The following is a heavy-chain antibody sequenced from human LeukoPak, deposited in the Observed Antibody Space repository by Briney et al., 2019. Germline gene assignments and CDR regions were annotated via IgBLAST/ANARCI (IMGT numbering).Heavy chain of an antibody. J-gene: IGHJ6*03. V-gene: IGHV3-21*01. Sequence: GGSLRLSCAASGFTFSGYDMNWVRQAPGKGLEWVPSISGSSSYIYYADSMKGRFTISRDNGKNSLYLQMNSLRTEDTAVYYCAKEGFSRGYYYYYYMDVWGKGTTVTVSS. CDR1: GFTFSGYD. CDR3: AKEGFSRGYYYYYYMDV. D-gene: IGHD6-13*01. CDR2: ISGSSSYI.